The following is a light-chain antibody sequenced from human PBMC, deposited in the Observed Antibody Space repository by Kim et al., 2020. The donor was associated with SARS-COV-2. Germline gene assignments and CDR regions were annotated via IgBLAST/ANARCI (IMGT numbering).Light chain of an antibody. CDR1: SSDVGSYNF. CDR3: CSYAGNNNVV. Sequence: QSVLTQPVSVSGSPGQSITISCTGTSSDVGSYNFVSWYQQHPGKAPKLIIYEVTKRPSGVSNRFSGSKSGNTASLTISGVQAEDEADYYCCSYAGNNNVVFGGGTQLTVL. J-gene: IGLJ2*01. CDR2: EVT. V-gene: IGLV2-23*02.